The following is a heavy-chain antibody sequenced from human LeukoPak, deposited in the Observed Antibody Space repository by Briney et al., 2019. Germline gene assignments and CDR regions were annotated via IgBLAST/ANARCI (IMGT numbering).Heavy chain of an antibody. Sequence: SQTLSLTCTVSGGSISSGGYYWSWIRQHPEKGLEWIGYIYYSGSTYYNPTLKSRVTISVDTSKNQFSLKLSSVTAADTAVYYCARVLLYDILTGYYDFWGQGTLVTVSS. V-gene: IGHV4-31*03. J-gene: IGHJ4*02. CDR2: IYYSGST. CDR3: ARVLLYDILTGYYDF. D-gene: IGHD3-9*01. CDR1: GGSISSGGYY.